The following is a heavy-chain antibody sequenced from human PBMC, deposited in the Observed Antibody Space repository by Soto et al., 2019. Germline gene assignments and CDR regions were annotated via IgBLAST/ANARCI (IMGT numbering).Heavy chain of an antibody. CDR3: ARINSGTYLGDALDI. Sequence: GGSLRLSCAVSGFTFGTYWMTWVRQAPGKGLGWVANIKQDGSEKYYVDSVKGRFTISRDNAKNSLYLQMNSLRAEDTAVYYCARINSGTYLGDALDIWGQGTMVT. V-gene: IGHV3-7*03. CDR2: IKQDGSEK. D-gene: IGHD1-26*01. J-gene: IGHJ3*02. CDR1: GFTFGTYW.